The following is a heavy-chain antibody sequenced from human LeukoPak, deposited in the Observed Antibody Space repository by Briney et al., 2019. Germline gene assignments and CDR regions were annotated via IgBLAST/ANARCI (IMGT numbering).Heavy chain of an antibody. D-gene: IGHD1-26*01. CDR2: IYYSGST. CDR3: ARQVGAIPWYFDL. J-gene: IGHJ2*01. V-gene: IGHV4-59*08. CDR1: GGSISSYY. Sequence: SETLSLTCTVSGGSISSYYWSWIRQLPGKGLEWIGYIYYSGSTNYNPSLKSRVTISVDTSKNQFSLKLSSVTAADTAVYYCARQVGAIPWYFDLWGRGTLVTVSS.